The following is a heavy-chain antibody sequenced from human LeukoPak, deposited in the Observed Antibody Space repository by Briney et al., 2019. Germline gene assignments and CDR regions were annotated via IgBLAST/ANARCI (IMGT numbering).Heavy chain of an antibody. J-gene: IGHJ4*02. D-gene: IGHD1-26*01. Sequence: PSETLSLTCTVSGGSISSYYWSWVRQPPGKGLEWIGYIYYSGSTNYNPSLKSRVTISVDTSKTQFSLKLSSVTAADTAVYYCARVRVSWFVDYWGQGTLVTVSS. CDR1: GGSISSYY. CDR3: ARVRVSWFVDY. CDR2: IYYSGST. V-gene: IGHV4-59*01.